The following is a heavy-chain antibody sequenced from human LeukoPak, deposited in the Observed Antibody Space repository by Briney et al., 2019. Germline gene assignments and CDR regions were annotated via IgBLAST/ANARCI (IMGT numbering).Heavy chain of an antibody. Sequence: SVKVSCKASGDTFSSYAISWLRQAPGQGLEWMGVIIPILGTTNYAQKFQGRVTITADESTSTLYMELRSLRSEDTAIYYCARDDYYDSSGYRENPFDVWAKGQWSPSLQ. V-gene: IGHV1-69*13. J-gene: IGHJ3*01. D-gene: IGHD3-22*01. CDR2: IIPILGTT. CDR1: GDTFSSYA. CDR3: ARDDYYDSSGYRENPFDV.